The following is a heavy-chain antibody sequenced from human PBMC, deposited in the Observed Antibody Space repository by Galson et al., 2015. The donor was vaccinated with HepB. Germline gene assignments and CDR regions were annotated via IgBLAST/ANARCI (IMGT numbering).Heavy chain of an antibody. CDR1: GFTFSNYG. D-gene: IGHD4-17*01. V-gene: IGHV3-30*03. CDR3: ARQAYAPFFED. J-gene: IGHJ4*02. Sequence: SLRLSCAASGFTFSNYGMHWVRQAPGKGLEWVAVISYDGSNKYYADSVKGRFTISRDNSKNTLYLQMNSLRAEDTAVYFCARQAYAPFFEDWGQGTLVTVSS. CDR2: ISYDGSNK.